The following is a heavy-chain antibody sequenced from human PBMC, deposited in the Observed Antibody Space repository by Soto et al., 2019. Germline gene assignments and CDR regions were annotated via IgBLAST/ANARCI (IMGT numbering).Heavy chain of an antibody. CDR2: IFYSGST. CDR3: ARVDTSMGATCVSY. CDR1: GGSISSGGYY. V-gene: IGHV4-31*03. Sequence: QVKLQESGPGLVKPSQTLSLTCTVSGGSISSGGYYWSWIRQHPGKGLEWIGYIFYSGSTYYNPSLKSRVTISVDTSKNQFSLKLSSVTAADTAVYYCARVDTSMGATCVSYWGQGTLVTVSS. J-gene: IGHJ4*02. D-gene: IGHD1-26*01.